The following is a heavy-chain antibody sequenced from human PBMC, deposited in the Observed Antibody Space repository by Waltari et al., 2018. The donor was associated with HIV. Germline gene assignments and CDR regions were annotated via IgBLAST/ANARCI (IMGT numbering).Heavy chain of an antibody. CDR3: ARVGCSSSSCYTFDL. Sequence: EVQLVESGGGLVKPGESLKVSCAASGFIFSGYTMNWVRQAAGGMGGWVATMGGGGNDSVYADSVKGRVTISRGNAKNSLWRQLSGLRAEDAALYYCARVGCSSSSCYTFDLWGQGALVTVSS. J-gene: IGHJ4*02. D-gene: IGHD2-2*02. CDR1: GFIFSGYT. V-gene: IGHV3-21*01. CDR2: MGGGGNDS.